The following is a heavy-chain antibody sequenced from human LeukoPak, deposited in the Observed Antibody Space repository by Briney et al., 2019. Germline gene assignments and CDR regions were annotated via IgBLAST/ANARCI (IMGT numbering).Heavy chain of an antibody. D-gene: IGHD1-26*01. CDR1: GFTFSSYA. Sequence: PRRSLRLSCAASGFTFSSYAMHWVRQAPGKGLEWVAVISYDGSNKYYADSVKGRFTISRDNSKNTLYLQMNSLRAEDTAVYYCAREGGSYYGFDYWGQGTLVTVSS. CDR3: AREGGSYYGFDY. CDR2: ISYDGSNK. J-gene: IGHJ4*02. V-gene: IGHV3-30*04.